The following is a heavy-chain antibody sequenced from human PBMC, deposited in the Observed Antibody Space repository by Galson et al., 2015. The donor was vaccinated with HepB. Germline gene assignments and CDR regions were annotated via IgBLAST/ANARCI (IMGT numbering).Heavy chain of an antibody. D-gene: IGHD3-16*01. J-gene: IGHJ6*02. Sequence: SLRLSCAASGFTFSSYGMHWVRQAPGKGLEWVAVIWYDGSNKYYADSVKGRFTISRDNSKNTLYLQMNSLRAEDTAVYYCARGGRGRHYYYYYGMDVWGQGTTVTVSS. V-gene: IGHV3-33*01. CDR3: ARGGRGRHYYYYYGMDV. CDR1: GFTFSSYG. CDR2: IWYDGSNK.